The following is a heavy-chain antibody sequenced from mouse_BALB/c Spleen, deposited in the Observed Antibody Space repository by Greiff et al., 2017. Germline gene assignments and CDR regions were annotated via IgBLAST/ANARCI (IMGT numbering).Heavy chain of an antibody. V-gene: IGHV5-15*02. Sequence: EVQLVESGGGLVQPGGSRKLSCAASGFTFSDYGMAWVRQAPGKGPEWVAFISNLAYSIYYADTMTGRFTISRENAKNTLYLEMSSLRSEDTAMYYCARDGYGYFDVWGAGTTVTVSS. CDR2: ISNLAYSI. CDR3: ARDGYGYFDV. J-gene: IGHJ1*01. CDR1: GFTFSDYG.